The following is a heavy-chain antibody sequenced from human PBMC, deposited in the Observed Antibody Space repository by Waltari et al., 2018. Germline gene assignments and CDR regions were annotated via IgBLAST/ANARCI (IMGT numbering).Heavy chain of an antibody. J-gene: IGHJ3*02. V-gene: IGHV4-34*01. D-gene: IGHD6-19*01. CDR2: INHSGST. Sequence: QVQLQQWGAGLLKPSETLSLTCAGYGGSFSGYYWSWIRQPPGKGLEWIGEINHSGSTNYNPSLKSRVSISIDTSKNQFSLKLSSVTAADTAVYYCARAGAWYAFDIWGQGTMVTVSS. CDR1: GGSFSGYY. CDR3: ARAGAWYAFDI.